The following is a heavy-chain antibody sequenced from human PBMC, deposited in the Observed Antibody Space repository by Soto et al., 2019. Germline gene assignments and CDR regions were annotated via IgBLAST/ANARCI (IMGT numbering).Heavy chain of an antibody. D-gene: IGHD6-6*01. CDR2: INKGGSET. Sequence: GGSLRLSCAASGFTFSDYWMGWVRQAPGKGLEWVANINKGGSETYLVDSVEGRFSISRDNAKNSLYLQMNSLRAEDTAVYYCAKVFSIAAILDYFDYWGQGTLVTVSS. J-gene: IGHJ4*02. CDR3: AKVFSIAAILDYFDY. CDR1: GFTFSDYW. V-gene: IGHV3-7*01.